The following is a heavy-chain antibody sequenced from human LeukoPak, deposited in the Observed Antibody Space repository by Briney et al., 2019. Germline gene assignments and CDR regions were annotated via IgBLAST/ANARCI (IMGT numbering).Heavy chain of an antibody. V-gene: IGHV5-51*01. CDR3: SRHGHTDCSGGSCYHSDWYFDL. J-gene: IGHJ2*01. CDR2: IYPGDSDT. Sequence: GESLKISCYGSEYSFTSYWIGWVRQMPGKGLEWMGIIYPGDSDTRYSPSFRGKITISVAKYMRTAYLHWTLLTASATAMSLWSRHGHTDCSGGSCYHSDWYFDLWGRGTQVTVSS. CDR1: EYSFTSYW. D-gene: IGHD2-15*01.